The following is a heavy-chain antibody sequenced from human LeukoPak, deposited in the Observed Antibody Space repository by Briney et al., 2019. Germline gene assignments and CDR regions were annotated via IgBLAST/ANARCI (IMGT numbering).Heavy chain of an antibody. J-gene: IGHJ4*02. D-gene: IGHD3-10*01. Sequence: GGSLRLSCAASGFTVSSNYMSWVRQAPGKGLEWVSYISSSGSTIYYADSVKGRFTISRDNAKNSLYLQMDSLRAEDTAVYFCAREVPTGTDYFDYWGQGTLVTVFS. V-gene: IGHV3-11*04. CDR1: GFTVSSNY. CDR2: ISSSGSTI. CDR3: AREVPTGTDYFDY.